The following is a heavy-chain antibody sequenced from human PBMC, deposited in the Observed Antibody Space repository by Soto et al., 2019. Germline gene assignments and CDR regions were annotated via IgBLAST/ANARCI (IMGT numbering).Heavy chain of an antibody. CDR1: GFTFSGYW. V-gene: IGHV3-7*01. CDR3: ARDGYCSGGRCYRRNDY. J-gene: IGHJ4*02. Sequence: EVQLVESGGGLVQPGGSLRLSCAASGFTFSGYWMTWARQAPGKGLEWVAQIKDDGSEKFYVDSVKGRFTISRDNADNLLYLQMNSLRAEDTAVYFCARDGYCSGGRCYRRNDYWGQGTLVIVSP. CDR2: IKDDGSEK. D-gene: IGHD2-15*01.